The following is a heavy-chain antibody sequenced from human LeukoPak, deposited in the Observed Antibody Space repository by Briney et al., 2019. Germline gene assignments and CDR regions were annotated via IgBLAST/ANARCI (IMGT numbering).Heavy chain of an antibody. CDR3: ARDRHDMVRGVISLNWFDP. V-gene: IGHV1-2*02. D-gene: IGHD3-10*01. CDR2: INPNSGGT. J-gene: IGHJ5*02. CDR1: GYTFTGYY. Sequence: ASVKVSCKASGYTFTGYYMHWVRQAPGQGLEWMGWINPNSGGTNYAQKFQGRVTMTRDTSISTAYMELSRLRSDDTAVYYCARDRHDMVRGVISLNWFDPWGQGTLVTVSS.